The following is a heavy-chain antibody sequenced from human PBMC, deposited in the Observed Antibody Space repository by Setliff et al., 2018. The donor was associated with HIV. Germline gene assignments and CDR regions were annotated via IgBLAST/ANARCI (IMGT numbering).Heavy chain of an antibody. J-gene: IGHJ4*02. Sequence: KPSETLSLTCSVSGVSVGSGDYYWHWIRQHPEKALEWIGYIFHSGDTYYNPSLKSRISISVDTSKNQFSLKVNSVTAADTAVYYCARSPRIGVAGEFEYWGQGTLVTVSS. CDR2: IFHSGDT. D-gene: IGHD6-19*01. CDR3: ARSPRIGVAGEFEY. CDR1: GVSVGSGDYY. V-gene: IGHV4-30-4*08.